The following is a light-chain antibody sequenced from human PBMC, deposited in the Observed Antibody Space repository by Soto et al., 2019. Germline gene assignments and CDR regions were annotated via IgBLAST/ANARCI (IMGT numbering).Light chain of an antibody. CDR3: QQYHNWPPYT. Sequence: DIVMTQSPATLSVSPGEGATLSCRASQSVNSNVAWYRQKPCQAPLLLIYGAFTRATGIPARFSGRGSVTEFTLTISSLQSEDFAIYYCQQYHNWPPYTFSQRTTLDIK. CDR1: QSVNSN. CDR2: GAF. J-gene: IGKJ2*01. V-gene: IGKV3-15*01.